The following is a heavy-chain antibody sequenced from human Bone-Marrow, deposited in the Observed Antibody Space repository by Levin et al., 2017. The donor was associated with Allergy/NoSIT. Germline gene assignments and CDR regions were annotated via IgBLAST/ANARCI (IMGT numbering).Heavy chain of an antibody. CDR2: ISTYNGNA. V-gene: IGHV1-18*01. Sequence: ASVKVSCKASGYTFTIYGITWVRQAPGQGLEWMGWISTYNGNANYAQKLQGRVTMTTDTSTSTAYMELRSLRSDDTAVYYCAREGYGSTGSCYSVRNYYCYGMDVWGQGTTVTVSS. J-gene: IGHJ6*02. CDR3: AREGYGSTGSCYSVRNYYCYGMDV. D-gene: IGHD2-15*01. CDR1: GYTFTIYG.